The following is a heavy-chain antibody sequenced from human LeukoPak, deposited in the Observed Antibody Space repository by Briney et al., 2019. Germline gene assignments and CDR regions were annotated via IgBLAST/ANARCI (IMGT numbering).Heavy chain of an antibody. CDR1: GGSFSGYY. CDR3: ARSRRITIFGVVPPYYYYYYMDV. D-gene: IGHD3-3*01. V-gene: IGHV4-34*01. CDR2: INHSGST. Sequence: PSETLSLTCAVYGGSFSGYYWSWIRQPPGKGLEWIGEINHSGSTNYNPSLKSRVTISVDTSKNQFSLKLSSVTAADTAVYYCARSRRITIFGVVPPYYYYYYMDVWGKGTTVTVSS. J-gene: IGHJ6*03.